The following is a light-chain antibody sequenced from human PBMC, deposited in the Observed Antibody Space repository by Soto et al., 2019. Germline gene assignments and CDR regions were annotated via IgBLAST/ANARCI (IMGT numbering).Light chain of an antibody. Sequence: QSALTQPASVSGSPGQSITISCTGTSSDVGSYNLVSWYQQHPGKAPKLMIYEGSKRPSGVSNRFSGSKSGNTASLTISGLQAEDEADYYCSSYTSSSTLYVFATGTKLTVL. CDR1: SSDVGSYNL. J-gene: IGLJ1*01. V-gene: IGLV2-14*02. CDR2: EGS. CDR3: SSYTSSSTLYV.